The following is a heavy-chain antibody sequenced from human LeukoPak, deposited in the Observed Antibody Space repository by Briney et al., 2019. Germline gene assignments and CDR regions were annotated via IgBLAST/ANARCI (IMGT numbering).Heavy chain of an antibody. CDR3: ARVISAGGWFDP. Sequence: ASVKVSCKASGYIFTGYYMHWVRQAPGQGLEWMGWINPNSGGTNYAQKFQGRVTMTRDTSISTAYMELSRLRSDDTAVYYCARVISAGGWFDPWGQGTLVTVSS. D-gene: IGHD2-21*01. V-gene: IGHV1-2*02. J-gene: IGHJ5*02. CDR1: GYIFTGYY. CDR2: INPNSGGT.